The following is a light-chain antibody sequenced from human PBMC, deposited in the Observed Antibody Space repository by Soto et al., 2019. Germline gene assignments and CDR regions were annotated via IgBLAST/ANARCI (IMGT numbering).Light chain of an antibody. CDR3: QQYNSYSLYT. CDR2: KAS. J-gene: IGKJ2*01. V-gene: IGKV1-5*03. Sequence: DIQMTQSPSTLSASVGDRVTITCRASQSISSWLAWYQQKPGKAPNLLIYKASNLESGVPSRFSGSESGTEFTLTISSLQPDDFAPYYCQQYNSYSLYTFGQGTKLEIK. CDR1: QSISSW.